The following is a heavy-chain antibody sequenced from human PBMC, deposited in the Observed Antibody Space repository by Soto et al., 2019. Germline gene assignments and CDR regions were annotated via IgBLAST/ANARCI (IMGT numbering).Heavy chain of an antibody. D-gene: IGHD3-9*01. CDR3: AKDLIDILTGYYYFDY. J-gene: IGHJ4*02. CDR1: GFTFSSYA. Sequence: GGSLRLSCAASGFTFSSYAMSWVRQAPGKGLEWVSAISGSGGSTYYADSVKGRFAISRDNSKNTLYLQMNSLRAEDTAVYYCAKDLIDILTGYYYFDYWGQGTLVTVSS. V-gene: IGHV3-23*01. CDR2: ISGSGGST.